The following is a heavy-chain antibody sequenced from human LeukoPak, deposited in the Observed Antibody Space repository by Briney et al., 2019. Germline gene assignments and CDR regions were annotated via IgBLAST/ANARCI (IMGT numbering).Heavy chain of an antibody. Sequence: GGSLRLSCAASGFTFSSYGMHWVRQAPGKGLEWVAVIWYDGSNKYYADSVKGRFTISRDNSKNTLYLQMNSLRAEDTAVYYCAREYNWNTYYYFDYWGQGTLVTVSS. CDR1: GFTFSSYG. CDR3: AREYNWNTYYYFDY. V-gene: IGHV3-33*01. J-gene: IGHJ4*02. CDR2: IWYDGSNK. D-gene: IGHD1/OR15-1a*01.